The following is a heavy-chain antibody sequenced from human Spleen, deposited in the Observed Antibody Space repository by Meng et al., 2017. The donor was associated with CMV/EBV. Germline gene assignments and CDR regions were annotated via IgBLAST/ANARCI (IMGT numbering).Heavy chain of an antibody. J-gene: IGHJ4*02. CDR3: AQEVAGPID. V-gene: IGHV3-30*02. Sequence: GGSLRLSCAASGFTFSSHWMHWVRQAPGKGLEWVAFIGNDGSNKHYIDSVKGRFTISRDNSKNTLYLQMNSLRGEDTAVYYCAQEVAGPIDWGQGTLVTVSS. CDR2: IGNDGSNK. CDR1: GFTFSSHW. D-gene: IGHD6-19*01.